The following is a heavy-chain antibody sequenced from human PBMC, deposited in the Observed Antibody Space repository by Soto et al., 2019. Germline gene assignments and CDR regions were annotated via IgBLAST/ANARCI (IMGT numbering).Heavy chain of an antibody. D-gene: IGHD3-9*01. V-gene: IGHV3-74*01. CDR2: NSGDGVTT. CDR1: GFPFSSYW. Sequence: EVQLVESGGDLVQRGGSLRLSCAASGFPFSSYWMHWVRHTPGKGLDWVARNSGDGVTTYYADSVTGRFTVSRDNAKNTLSLQISGLRAEDTAVYYCAREYYGLLTGYYTDYWGQGTLVSVSS. J-gene: IGHJ4*02. CDR3: AREYYGLLTGYYTDY.